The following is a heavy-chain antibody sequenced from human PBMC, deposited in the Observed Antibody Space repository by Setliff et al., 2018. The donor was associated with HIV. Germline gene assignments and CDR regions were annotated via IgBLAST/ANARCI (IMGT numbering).Heavy chain of an antibody. CDR1: GFTFDDYT. V-gene: IGHV3-43*01. CDR3: AKDHFDSYGPSSYMDV. CDR2: ISWDGGST. J-gene: IGHJ6*03. D-gene: IGHD5-18*01. Sequence: GGSLSLSCAASGFTFDDYTMHWVRQAPGKGLEWVSLISWDGGSTYYADSVKGRFTISRDNSKNSLYLQMNSLRTEDTALYYCAKDHFDSYGPSSYMDVWGKGTTVTVSS.